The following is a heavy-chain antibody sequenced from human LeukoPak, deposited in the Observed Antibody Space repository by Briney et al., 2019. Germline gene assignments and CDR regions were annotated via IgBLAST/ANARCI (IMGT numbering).Heavy chain of an antibody. D-gene: IGHD3-3*01. CDR3: ARDGRSYYDFWSGYYSGNWFDP. J-gene: IGHJ5*02. Sequence: PGGSLRLSCAASGFTFSSYGMHWVRQAPGKGLEWVAFIRYDGSNKYYADSVKGRFTISRDNSKNTLYLQMNSLRAEDTAVYYCARDGRSYYDFWSGYYSGNWFDPWGQGTLVTVSS. CDR2: IRYDGSNK. CDR1: GFTFSSYG. V-gene: IGHV3-30*02.